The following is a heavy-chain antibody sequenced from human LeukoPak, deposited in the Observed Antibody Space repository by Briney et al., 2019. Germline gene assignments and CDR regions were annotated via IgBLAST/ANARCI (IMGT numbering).Heavy chain of an antibody. V-gene: IGHV3-33*01. Sequence: GGSLRLSCAASGFTFSSYGMHWVRQAPGKGLEWVAVIWYDGSNKYYADSVKGRFTISRDNSKNTLYLQMNSLRAEDTAVYYRARDRKWLRLGLDYWGQGTLVTVSS. CDR3: ARDRKWLRLGLDY. CDR2: IWYDGSNK. J-gene: IGHJ4*02. D-gene: IGHD5-12*01. CDR1: GFTFSSYG.